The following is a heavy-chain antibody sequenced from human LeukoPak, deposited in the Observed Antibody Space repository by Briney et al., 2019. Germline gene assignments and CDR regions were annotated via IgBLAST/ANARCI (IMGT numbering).Heavy chain of an antibody. V-gene: IGHV3-9*01. CDR3: AKDTYYDSSGYYSN. D-gene: IGHD3-22*01. CDR2: ISWNSGSI. J-gene: IGHJ4*02. CDR1: GFTFDDYA. Sequence: GRSLRLSCAASGFTFDDYAMHWVRQAPEKGLEWVSGISWNSGSIGYADSVKGRFTISRDNAKNSLYLQMNSLRAEDTALYYCAKDTYYDSSGYYSNWGQGTLVTVSS.